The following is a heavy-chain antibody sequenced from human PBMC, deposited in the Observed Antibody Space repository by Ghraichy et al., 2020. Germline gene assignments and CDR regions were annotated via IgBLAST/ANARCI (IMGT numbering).Heavy chain of an antibody. Sequence: SETLSLTCAVYGGSFSGYYWTWIRQPPGKGLEWIGEINHSGSSTKYNPSLKSRVTISVDTSKNQFSLLLSSLTAAATAVYYSARGWESTGPGFQYWGQGTLVSVSP. CDR3: ARGWESTGPGFQY. CDR1: GGSFSGYY. V-gene: IGHV4-34*01. CDR2: INHSGSST. J-gene: IGHJ1*01. D-gene: IGHD1-26*01.